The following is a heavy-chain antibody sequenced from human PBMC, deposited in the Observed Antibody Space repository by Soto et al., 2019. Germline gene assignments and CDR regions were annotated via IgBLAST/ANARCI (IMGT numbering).Heavy chain of an antibody. Sequence: DVQLVESGGGLVQPGGSLRLSCAASGFTFDDYSMHWVRQAPGMGLEWVSGLSWNLRNMVYADSVKGRFTISRDNTKNSLYLQMNSLRAEDTALYYCVRGPLPTTAATYFQHWGQGTLVSVSS. CDR1: GFTFDDYS. CDR2: LSWNLRNM. CDR3: VRGPLPTTAATYFQH. D-gene: IGHD1-26*01. V-gene: IGHV3-9*01. J-gene: IGHJ1*01.